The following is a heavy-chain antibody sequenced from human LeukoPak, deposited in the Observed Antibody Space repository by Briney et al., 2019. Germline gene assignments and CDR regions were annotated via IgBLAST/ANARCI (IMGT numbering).Heavy chain of an antibody. V-gene: IGHV3-23*01. CDR2: ISGSGGGT. CDR1: GFTFNSYA. CDR3: AKDLRRYRNNYFDY. D-gene: IGHD1-1*01. Sequence: GGSLRLSCAASGFTFNSYAMSWVRQAPEKGLEWVATISGSGGGTHYADSVKGRFTISRDDSKNTLYLQMNSLRAEDTAVYYCAKDLRRYRNNYFDYWGQGTLVTVSS. J-gene: IGHJ4*02.